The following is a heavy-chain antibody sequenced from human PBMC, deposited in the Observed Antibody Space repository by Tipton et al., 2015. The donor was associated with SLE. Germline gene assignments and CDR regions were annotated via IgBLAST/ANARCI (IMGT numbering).Heavy chain of an antibody. CDR1: GGTFSSYA. CDR3: ARVIAAAYDAFDI. CDR2: IIPILGIA. J-gene: IGHJ3*02. V-gene: IGHV1-69*04. D-gene: IGHD6-13*01. Sequence: QSGAEVKKPGASVKVSCKASGGTFSSYAISWVRQAPGQGLEWMGRIIPILGIANYAQKFRGRVTITADKSTSTAYMELSSLRSEDTAVYYCARVIAAAYDAFDIWCQGTMVTVSS.